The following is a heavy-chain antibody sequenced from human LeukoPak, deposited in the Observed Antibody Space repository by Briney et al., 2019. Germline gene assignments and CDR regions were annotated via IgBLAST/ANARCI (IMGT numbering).Heavy chain of an antibody. CDR3: ARRMIGGGIDY. D-gene: IGHD3-22*01. CDR1: TSR. J-gene: IGHJ4*02. Sequence: ASVKVSCKATSRISWVRQAPGQGLEWMGWIGTYGGDTYYAQKFQGRITVTTDTSTSTVYMELRNLRSDDTAVYYCARRMIGGGIDYWGQGTLVTVSS. V-gene: IGHV1-18*01. CDR2: IGTYGGDT.